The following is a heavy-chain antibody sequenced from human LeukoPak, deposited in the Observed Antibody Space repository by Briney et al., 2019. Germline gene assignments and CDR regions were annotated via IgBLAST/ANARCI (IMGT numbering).Heavy chain of an antibody. J-gene: IGHJ4*02. CDR2: TYYTGAT. D-gene: IGHD6-19*01. CDR1: GGSIGSNY. Sequence: SETLSLTCTVSGGSIGSNYWTWIRQPPGKGLEYIGYTYYTGATNYNPSLKSRVTISVDTSKNQFSLKMTSVTAADTAVYFCAKYGNSGWVIDNWGQGTLVTVSS. V-gene: IGHV4-59*08. CDR3: AKYGNSGWVIDN.